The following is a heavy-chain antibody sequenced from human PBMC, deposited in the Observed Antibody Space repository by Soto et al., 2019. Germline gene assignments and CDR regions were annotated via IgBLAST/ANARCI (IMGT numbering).Heavy chain of an antibody. J-gene: IGHJ4*02. CDR3: AKTDGYEVEY. Sequence: PXASLKISCQGYGYSFASYWIGWVRQMPGKDLEWMGIIYPGDSDTRYSPSFQGQVTISADKSSTTVYLQWNTLKASDTAMYYCAKTDGYEVEYWGQGTQVTVSS. D-gene: IGHD5-18*01. CDR2: IYPGDSDT. CDR1: GYSFASYW. V-gene: IGHV5-51*01.